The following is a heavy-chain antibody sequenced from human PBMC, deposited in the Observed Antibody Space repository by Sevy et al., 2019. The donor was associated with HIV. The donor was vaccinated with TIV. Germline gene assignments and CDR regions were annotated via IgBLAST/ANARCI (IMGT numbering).Heavy chain of an antibody. CDR2: ISGRSGLT. Sequence: GGSLRLSCAASGFSFMPYAMSWVRQAPGKGLEWVSGISGRSGLTYYADSVKGRFTISRDNSKNTRYLQMKNLRADDTAVYYCAKGTVAAPVGNYFDHWGHGALVTVSS. D-gene: IGHD6-25*01. CDR3: AKGTVAAPVGNYFDH. J-gene: IGHJ4*01. CDR1: GFSFMPYA. V-gene: IGHV3-23*01.